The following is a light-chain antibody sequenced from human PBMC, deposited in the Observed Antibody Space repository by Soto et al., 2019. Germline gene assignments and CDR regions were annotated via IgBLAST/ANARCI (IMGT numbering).Light chain of an antibody. CDR1: QSVSSN. V-gene: IGKV3-15*01. Sequence: EIVMTQSPPTLSVSPGERATLSCRASQSVSSNLAWYQQKPGQPPRLLIYGASTRATGIPARFSGSGSGTEVTLTISSLQYEDFAVYYCQHYNNLYTFGQGTKLEIK. CDR3: QHYNNLYT. CDR2: GAS. J-gene: IGKJ2*01.